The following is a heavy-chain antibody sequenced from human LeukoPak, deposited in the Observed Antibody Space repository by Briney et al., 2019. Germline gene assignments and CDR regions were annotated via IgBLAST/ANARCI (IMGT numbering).Heavy chain of an antibody. Sequence: PGGSLRLSCAAFGFTLSGYSMNCVRQAPGKGLEWVASISSSSSYIYYADSVKGRFPISSGNATYSLTLQMNSLRAEDTAVYYCARNPYYYDSSGHFDYWGQGTLVTGSS. J-gene: IGHJ4*02. CDR1: GFTLSGYS. V-gene: IGHV3-21*01. CDR3: ARNPYYYDSSGHFDY. D-gene: IGHD3-22*01. CDR2: ISSSSSYI.